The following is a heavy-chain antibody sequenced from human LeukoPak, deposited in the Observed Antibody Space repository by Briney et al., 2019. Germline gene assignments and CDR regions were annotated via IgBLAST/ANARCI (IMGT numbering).Heavy chain of an antibody. Sequence: GGSLRLSCAASGFTFSSYGMHWVRQAPGKGLEWVAVISYDGSNKYYADSVKGRFTISRDNSKNTLYLQMNSLRAEDTAVYYCAKDTFRRNYQVTPLDYWGQGTLVTVSS. V-gene: IGHV3-30*18. J-gene: IGHJ4*02. D-gene: IGHD3-16*01. CDR2: ISYDGSNK. CDR3: AKDTFRRNYQVTPLDY. CDR1: GFTFSSYG.